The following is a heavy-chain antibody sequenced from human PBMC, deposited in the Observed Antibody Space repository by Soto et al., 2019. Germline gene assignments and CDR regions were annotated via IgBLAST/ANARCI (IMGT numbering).Heavy chain of an antibody. CDR2: ISGSGGRT. D-gene: IGHD1-26*01. J-gene: IGHJ6*03. Sequence: GGSLRLSCAASGFTFTSYAMSWVRQAPGKGLEWVSAISGSGGRTYYAASFKGRFTLTRDNSNNTLYLQINSLRAEDTAVDYCAKDLYSGNHYDYYYMDVWGKGTTVTVSS. CDR1: GFTFTSYA. CDR3: AKDLYSGNHYDYYYMDV. V-gene: IGHV3-23*01.